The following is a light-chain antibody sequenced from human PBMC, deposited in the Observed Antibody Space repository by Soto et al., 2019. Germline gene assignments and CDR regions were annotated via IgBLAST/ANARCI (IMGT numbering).Light chain of an antibody. CDR3: GSWDNNLRAYV. J-gene: IGLJ1*01. V-gene: IGLV1-51*01. CDR2: DNV. Sequence: QSVLTQPPSVSATPGQKVTISCSGSDSNLGRNYVSWYQQLPGTAPRLLIYDNVYRFSGIPARFSASKSGTSATLGIAGLQPGDEDDYYCGSWDNNLRAYVFGTGTKVTVL. CDR1: DSNLGRNY.